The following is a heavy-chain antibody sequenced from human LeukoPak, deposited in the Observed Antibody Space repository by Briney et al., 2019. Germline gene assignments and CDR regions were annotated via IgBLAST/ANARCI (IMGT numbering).Heavy chain of an antibody. CDR2: INPNSGGT. V-gene: IGHV1-2*02. CDR1: GYTFTGYY. Sequence: ASVKVSCKAPGYTFTGYYMHWVRQAPGQGLEWMGWINPNSGGTNYAQKFQGRVTMTRDTSISTAYMELSRLRSDDTAVYHCARVAAEVVGVPGAIGFGWLRRDYYYMDVWGKGTTVTVSS. CDR3: ARVAAEVVGVPGAIGFGWLRRDYYYMDV. J-gene: IGHJ6*03. D-gene: IGHD2-2*02.